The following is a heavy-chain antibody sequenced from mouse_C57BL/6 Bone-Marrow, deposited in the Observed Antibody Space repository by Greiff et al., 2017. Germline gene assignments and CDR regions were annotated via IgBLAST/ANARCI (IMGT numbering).Heavy chain of an antibody. Sequence: VQLQQPGAELVKPGASVKLSCKASGYTFTSYWMQWVKQRPGQGLEWIGEIDPSDSYTNYNQKFKGKATLTVDPSSSTAYMQLSSLTSEDAAVYYCARGAWFAYWGQGTLVTVSA. CDR2: IDPSDSYT. CDR1: GYTFTSYW. V-gene: IGHV1-50*01. CDR3: ARGAWFAY. J-gene: IGHJ3*01.